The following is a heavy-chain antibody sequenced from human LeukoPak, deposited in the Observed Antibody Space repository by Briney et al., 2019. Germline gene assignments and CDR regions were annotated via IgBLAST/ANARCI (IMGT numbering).Heavy chain of an antibody. Sequence: QPGGSLRLSCAASGFTFSSYAMSWVRQAPGKGLEWVSAISGSGGSTYYADSVKGRFTISRDNSKNTLYLQMNSLRAEDTAVYYCAKLFGPLKGRRESSGYSYFDYWGQGTLVTVSS. CDR1: GFTFSSYA. CDR3: AKLFGPLKGRRESSGYSYFDY. V-gene: IGHV3-23*01. J-gene: IGHJ4*02. D-gene: IGHD3-22*01. CDR2: ISGSGGST.